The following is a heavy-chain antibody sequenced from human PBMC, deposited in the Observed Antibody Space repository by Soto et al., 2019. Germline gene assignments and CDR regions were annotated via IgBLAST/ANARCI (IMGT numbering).Heavy chain of an antibody. Sequence: PSETLSLTCAVSGYSISSGYYWGWIRQPPGKGLEWIGSIYHSGSTYYNPSLKSRVTISVDTSKNQFSLKLSSVAAADTAVYYCARVASQAPDYWGQGTLVTVSS. CDR1: GYSISSGYY. CDR3: ARVASQAPDY. D-gene: IGHD2-15*01. J-gene: IGHJ4*02. V-gene: IGHV4-38-2*01. CDR2: IYHSGST.